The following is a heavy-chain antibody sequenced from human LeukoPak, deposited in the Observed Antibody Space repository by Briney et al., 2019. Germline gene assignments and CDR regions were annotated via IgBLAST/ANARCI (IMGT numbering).Heavy chain of an antibody. CDR1: GYSFTSYL. V-gene: IGHV5-10-1*01. Sequence: GESTLVNCKGSGYSFTSYLISWVRQMPGKGLEWMGRIDPSDSYTNYSPSFQGHVTISADKSISTAYLQWSSLKASDTAMYYCTIAAAGTDWFDPWGEGQLFAVSS. D-gene: IGHD6-13*01. J-gene: IGHJ5*01. CDR3: TIAAAGTDWFDP. CDR2: IDPSDSYT.